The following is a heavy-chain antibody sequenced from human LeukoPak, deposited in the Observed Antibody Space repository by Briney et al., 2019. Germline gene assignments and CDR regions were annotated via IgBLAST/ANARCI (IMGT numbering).Heavy chain of an antibody. CDR3: ASARSSLYYFDY. CDR2: INHSGST. D-gene: IGHD6-6*01. J-gene: IGHJ4*02. Sequence: SETLSLTCAVYGGSFSGYCWSWIRQPPGKGLEWIGEINHSGSTNYNPSLKSRVTISVDTSKNQFSLKLSSVTAADTAVYYCASARSSLYYFDYWGQGTLVTVSS. V-gene: IGHV4-34*01. CDR1: GGSFSGYC.